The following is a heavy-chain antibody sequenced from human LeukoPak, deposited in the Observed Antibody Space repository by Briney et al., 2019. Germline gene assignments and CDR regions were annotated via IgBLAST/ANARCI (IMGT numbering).Heavy chain of an antibody. V-gene: IGHV3-23*01. CDR2: ISLNGETT. Sequence: GGSLRLSCAVSGFSVSSFGMSWVRQAPGKGLEWISAISLNGETTWYADSVKGRFIISRDNSKNTLYLQLTSLRAEDTAVYYCAQGFSSGWYPYWGEGSLVSVSS. CDR3: AQGFSSGWYPY. CDR1: GFSVSSFG. D-gene: IGHD6-19*01. J-gene: IGHJ4*02.